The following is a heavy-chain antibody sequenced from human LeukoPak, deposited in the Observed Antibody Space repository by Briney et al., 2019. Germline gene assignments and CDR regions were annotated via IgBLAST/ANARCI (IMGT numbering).Heavy chain of an antibody. CDR2: IYHSGST. V-gene: IGHV4-38-2*01. J-gene: IGHJ4*02. D-gene: IGHD3-3*01. CDR3: AAITIFGVVPTRSFDY. CDR1: GYSISSGYY. Sequence: PSETLSLTCVVSGYSISSGYYWGWIRQPPGKGLEWIGSIYHSGSTYYNPSLKSRVTISVDTSKNQFSLKLSSVTAADTAVYYCAAITIFGVVPTRSFDYWGQGTLVTVSS.